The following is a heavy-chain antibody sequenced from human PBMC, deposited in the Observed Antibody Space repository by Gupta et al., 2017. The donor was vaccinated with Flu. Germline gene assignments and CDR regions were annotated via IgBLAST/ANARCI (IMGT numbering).Heavy chain of an antibody. CDR3: WRDGI. V-gene: IGHV3-66*01. J-gene: IGHJ6*04. CDR1: GVTVNKTY. CDR2: IFSGGKK. Sequence: VRLVESGGDLVQPGGSLRLSCAASGVTVNKTYMRWVRQAPWKGWEWVTVIFSGGKKDYADTVKGRFTISRDKSKNTLDLQMNSLKSEDRDVYYWWRDGIWGKGTRVTVSS.